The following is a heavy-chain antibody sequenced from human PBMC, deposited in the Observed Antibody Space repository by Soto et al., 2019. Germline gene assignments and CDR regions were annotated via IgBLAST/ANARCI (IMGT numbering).Heavy chain of an antibody. CDR2: INAGNGNT. V-gene: IGHV1-3*01. D-gene: IGHD2-15*01. CDR3: ARGPGGPDGPGDY. J-gene: IGHJ4*02. CDR1: GYTFTSYA. Sequence: QVQLVQSGAEVKKPGASVKVSCKASGYTFTSYAMHWVRQAPGQRLEWMGWINAGNGNTKYSQKFQGRVTTTRDTSASTAYMELSSLRSEDTAVYYCARGPGGPDGPGDYWGQGTLVTVSS.